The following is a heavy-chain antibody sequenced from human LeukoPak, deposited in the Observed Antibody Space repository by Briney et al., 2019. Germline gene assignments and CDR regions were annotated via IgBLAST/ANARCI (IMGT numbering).Heavy chain of an antibody. CDR2: ISSSSSTI. V-gene: IGHV3-11*04. Sequence: GGSQRLSCAASGFSFSDYYMSWIRQAPGQGLEWVSYISSSSSTIYYADSVKGRFTISRDNAKNSLYLQMKSLRAEDTAVYYCARVSRPYTIFGVVIISDFDYWGQGTLVTVSS. CDR1: GFSFSDYY. D-gene: IGHD3-3*01. CDR3: ARVSRPYTIFGVVIISDFDY. J-gene: IGHJ4*02.